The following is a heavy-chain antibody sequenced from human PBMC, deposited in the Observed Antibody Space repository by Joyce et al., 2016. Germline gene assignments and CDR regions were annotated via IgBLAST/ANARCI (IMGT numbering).Heavy chain of an antibody. Sequence: EVQLVESGGGLVQPGGSLNLSCAVSGFTLIGSSVHWVRQASWKGRGWVGGIRSKANGDATAYAASVKGRFSISRDDSKNTAYLQMNSLKTEDTAVYYCSNYDLWSCYSPSRDVWGQGSTVTVSS. J-gene: IGHJ6*02. D-gene: IGHD3-3*01. V-gene: IGHV3-73*02. CDR1: GFTLIGSS. CDR2: IRSKANGDAT. CDR3: SNYDLWSCYSPSRDV.